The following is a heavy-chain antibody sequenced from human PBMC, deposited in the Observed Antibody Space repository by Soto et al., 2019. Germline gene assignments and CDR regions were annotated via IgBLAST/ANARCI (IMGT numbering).Heavy chain of an antibody. Sequence: ESLKISCQGSGYSFTSYWIGCVRQMPGKGLEWMGIIYPGDSDTRYSPSFQGQVTISADKSISTAYLQWSSLKASDTAMYYCARHHLSRTHGYSYGPADYYYGMDVWGQGTTVTVSS. CDR1: GYSFTSYW. CDR2: IYPGDSDT. V-gene: IGHV5-51*01. J-gene: IGHJ6*02. CDR3: ARHHLSRTHGYSYGPADYYYGMDV. D-gene: IGHD5-18*01.